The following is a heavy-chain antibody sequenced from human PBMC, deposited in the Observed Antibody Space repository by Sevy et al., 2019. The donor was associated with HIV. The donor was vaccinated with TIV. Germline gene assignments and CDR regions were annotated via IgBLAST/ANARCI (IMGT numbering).Heavy chain of an antibody. D-gene: IGHD3-22*01. J-gene: IGHJ3*02. V-gene: IGHV1-2*02. CDR1: GYTFTGYY. CDR3: VVTMIVVVYDAFDI. CDR2: TNPNSGGT. Sequence: ASVMVSCKASGYTFTGYYMHWVRQAPGQGLEWMGWTNPNSGGTNYAQKFQGRVTMTRDTSISTAYMELSRLRSDDTAVYYCVVTMIVVVYDAFDIWGQGTMVTVSS.